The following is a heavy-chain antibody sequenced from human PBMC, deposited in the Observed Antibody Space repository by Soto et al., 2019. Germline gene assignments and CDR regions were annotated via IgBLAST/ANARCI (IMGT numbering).Heavy chain of an antibody. J-gene: IGHJ4*01. CDR2: ISGSSRYI. CDR1: GFTFSSYS. Sequence: EVQLVESGGGLVKPGGSLRVSCAASGFTFSSYSMNWVRQAPGKGLEWVSSISGSSRYIYYADAVKGRFTISRDNAKNSLYLQMNSLSFEDTAVYYCATVTRSGWDWGHGTLVTVSS. CDR3: ATVTRSGWD. D-gene: IGHD6-19*01. V-gene: IGHV3-21*01.